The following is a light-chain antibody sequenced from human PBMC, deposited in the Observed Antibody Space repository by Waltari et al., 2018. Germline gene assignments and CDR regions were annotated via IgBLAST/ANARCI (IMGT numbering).Light chain of an antibody. CDR3: CSFTSRSTWV. CDR2: DVS. J-gene: IGLJ3*02. V-gene: IGLV2-14*01. CDR1: SSDVGGYNY. Sequence: QSALTQPASVSGSPGQSITISCTGTSSDVGGYNYVSWYQQHPGKVPKLLIFDVSNRHSVVSYRFSGSKSGNTASLTISGLQAEDESDYYCCSFTSRSTWVFGGGTKLTVL.